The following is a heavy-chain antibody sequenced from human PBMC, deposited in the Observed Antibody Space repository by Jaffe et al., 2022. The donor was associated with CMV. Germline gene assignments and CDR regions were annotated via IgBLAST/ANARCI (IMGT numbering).Heavy chain of an antibody. D-gene: IGHD3-10*01. CDR2: INAGNGNT. J-gene: IGHJ5*02. Sequence: QVQLVQSGAEVKKPGASVKVSCKASGYTFTSYAMHWVRQAPGQRLEWMGWINAGNGNTKYSQKFQGRVTITRDTSASTAYMELSSLRSEDTAVYYCARDRALKQYGSRTNWFDPWGQGTLVTVSS. CDR3: ARDRALKQYGSRTNWFDP. CDR1: GYTFTSYA. V-gene: IGHV1-3*01.